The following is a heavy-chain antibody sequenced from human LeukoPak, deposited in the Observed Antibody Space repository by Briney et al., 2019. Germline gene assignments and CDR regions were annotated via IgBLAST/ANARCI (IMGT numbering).Heavy chain of an antibody. CDR3: AKAELGATIFGVVNFDY. Sequence: GGSLRLSCAASGLTFSNYAMNWVRQAPGKGLEWVSSISGSGVNTYYADSVKVRFTISRDNSKNTLYLQMNSLRVEDTAVYYCAKAELGATIFGVVNFDYWGQGTLVTVSS. D-gene: IGHD3-3*01. CDR1: GLTFSNYA. J-gene: IGHJ4*02. CDR2: ISGSGVNT. V-gene: IGHV3-23*01.